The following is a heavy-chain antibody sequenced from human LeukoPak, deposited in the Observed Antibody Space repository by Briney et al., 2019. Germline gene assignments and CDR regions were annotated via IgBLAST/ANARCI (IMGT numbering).Heavy chain of an antibody. J-gene: IGHJ6*03. CDR2: IIPIFGTA. CDR1: GGTFSSYA. CDR3: AGGRRGDFWSGYYGQTTTYYYYYYMDV. Sequence: GASVKVSCKASGGTFSSYAISWVRQAPGQGLEWMGGIIPIFGTANYAQKFQGRVTITADESTNTAYMELSSLRSEDTAVYYCAGGRRGDFWSGYYGQTTTYYYYYYMDVWGEGTTVTVSS. V-gene: IGHV1-69*01. D-gene: IGHD3-3*01.